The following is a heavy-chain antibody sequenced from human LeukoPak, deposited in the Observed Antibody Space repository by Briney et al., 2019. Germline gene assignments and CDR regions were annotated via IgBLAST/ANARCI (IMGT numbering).Heavy chain of an antibody. D-gene: IGHD1-26*01. CDR2: INNDGSST. CDR1: GFTFSNYW. CDR3: ARAVYSGSYLGY. J-gene: IGHJ4*02. Sequence: QPGGSLRLSCAASGFTFSNYWMHWVRHAPGKGRGWVSRINNDGSSTSYADSVKGRFTISRDNARNTLYLQMNSLRAEDTAVYYCARAVYSGSYLGYWGQGTLVTVSS. V-gene: IGHV3-74*01.